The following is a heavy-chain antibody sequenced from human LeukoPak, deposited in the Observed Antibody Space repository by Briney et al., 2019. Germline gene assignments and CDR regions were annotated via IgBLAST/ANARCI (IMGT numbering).Heavy chain of an antibody. V-gene: IGHV5-51*01. Sequence: GESLKISCKGSGYSLTSYWIGWVRQVPGKGLEWMGIIYPGDSDTRYSPSFQGQVTISADKSISTAYLQWSSLKASDTAMYYCARTFPYCSGGSCYGDAFDIWGQGTMVTVSS. CDR3: ARTFPYCSGGSCYGDAFDI. CDR1: GYSLTSYW. CDR2: IYPGDSDT. J-gene: IGHJ3*02. D-gene: IGHD2-15*01.